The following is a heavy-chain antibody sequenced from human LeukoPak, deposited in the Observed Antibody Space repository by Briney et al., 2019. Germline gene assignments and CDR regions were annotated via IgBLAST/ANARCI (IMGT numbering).Heavy chain of an antibody. V-gene: IGHV4-38-2*02. J-gene: IGHJ5*02. D-gene: IGHD2-2*01. CDR1: GYSISSGYY. Sequence: SETLSLTCTVSGYSISSGYYWGWIRQPPGKGLEWIGSIYHSGSTYYNPSLKSRVTISVDTSKNQFSLKLSSVTAADTAVYSCARLLVVVPAAWGQGTLVTVSS. CDR2: IYHSGST. CDR3: ARLLVVVPAA.